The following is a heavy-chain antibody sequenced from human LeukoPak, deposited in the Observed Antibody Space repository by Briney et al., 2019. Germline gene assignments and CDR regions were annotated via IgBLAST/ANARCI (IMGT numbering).Heavy chain of an antibody. CDR3: ARGYYDSSGYYYYFDY. V-gene: IGHV3-23*01. D-gene: IGHD3-22*01. CDR1: GFTFSSYA. J-gene: IGHJ4*02. CDR2: ISGSGGST. Sequence: GGSLRLSCAASGFTFSSYAMSWVRQAPGKGLEWVSAISGSGGSTYYADSVKGRFTISRHNSKNTLYLQMNSLRAEDTAVYYCARGYYDSSGYYYYFDYWGQGTLVTVSS.